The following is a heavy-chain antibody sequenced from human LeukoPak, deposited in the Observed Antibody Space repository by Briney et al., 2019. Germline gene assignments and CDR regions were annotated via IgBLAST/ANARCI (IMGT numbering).Heavy chain of an antibody. D-gene: IGHD2-2*01. V-gene: IGHV1-2*02. CDR2: INPNSGGT. CDR1: GYTFTGYY. Sequence: ASVKVSCKASGYTFTGYYMHWVRQAPGQGLEWMGWINPNSGGTNYAQKFQGRVTMTRDTSISTAYMELSRLRSDDTAVYYCARSSTCHEYYYYMDVWGKGTTVTVSS. CDR3: ARSSTCHEYYYYMDV. J-gene: IGHJ6*03.